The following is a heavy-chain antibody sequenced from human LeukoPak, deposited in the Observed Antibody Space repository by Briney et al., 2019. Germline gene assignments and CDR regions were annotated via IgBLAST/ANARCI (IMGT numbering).Heavy chain of an antibody. J-gene: IGHJ4*02. CDR2: ISGSGGST. Sequence: GGSLRLSCAASGFTFSSYAMSWVRQAPGKGLEWVSAISGSGGSTYYADSVKGRFTISRDNSKNTLYLQMNSLRAEDTAVYYCAKATLRLRFLEWLLDYFDYWGQGTLVTVSP. CDR3: AKATLRLRFLEWLLDYFDY. CDR1: GFTFSSYA. D-gene: IGHD3-3*01. V-gene: IGHV3-23*01.